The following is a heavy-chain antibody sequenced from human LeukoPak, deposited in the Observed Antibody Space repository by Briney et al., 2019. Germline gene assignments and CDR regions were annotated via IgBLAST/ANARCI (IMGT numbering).Heavy chain of an antibody. CDR2: TYHSGST. Sequence: SETLSLTCTVSGGSISSGGYYWSWIRQPPGKGLEWIGFTYHSGSTYYNPSLMSRLSISVDRSKNQFSLKLSSVTAADTAVYYCARSGVGARDFDYWGQGTLVTVPS. CDR1: GGSISSGGYY. J-gene: IGHJ4*02. D-gene: IGHD1-26*01. CDR3: ARSGVGARDFDY. V-gene: IGHV4-30-2*01.